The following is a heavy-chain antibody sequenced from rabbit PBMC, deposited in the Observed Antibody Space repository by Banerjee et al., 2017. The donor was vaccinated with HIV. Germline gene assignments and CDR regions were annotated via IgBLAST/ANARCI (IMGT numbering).Heavy chain of an antibody. Sequence: QEQLVESGGGLVQPEGSLTLTCTASGFDLSSSYYMCWVRQAPGKGLEWIGCVGIGSGNTYYASWAKGRFTISKTSSTTVTLQMTSLTAADTATYFCARTAGYLDDGDGYFNLWGPGTLVTVS. CDR3: ARTAGYLDDGDGYFNL. D-gene: IGHD2-1*01. CDR1: GFDLSSSYY. V-gene: IGHV1S45*01. J-gene: IGHJ4*01. CDR2: VGIGSGNT.